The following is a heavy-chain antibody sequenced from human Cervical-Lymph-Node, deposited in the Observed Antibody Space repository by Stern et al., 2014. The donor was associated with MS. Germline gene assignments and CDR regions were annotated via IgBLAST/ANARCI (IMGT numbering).Heavy chain of an antibody. Sequence: EVQLVESGAEVKKPGGSLKISCKGSGYTFSNFWTGWVRQFPGKGLEWMGFIYPVDSDPKYSPSFQGQVPISAAKSTTPAYLQWSSLKASDTAIYYCAKTLSGGSRYFDLWGRGTLVTVSS. V-gene: IGHV5-51*03. CDR2: IYPVDSDP. J-gene: IGHJ2*01. D-gene: IGHD3-16*01. CDR1: GYTFSNFW. CDR3: AKTLSGGSRYFDL.